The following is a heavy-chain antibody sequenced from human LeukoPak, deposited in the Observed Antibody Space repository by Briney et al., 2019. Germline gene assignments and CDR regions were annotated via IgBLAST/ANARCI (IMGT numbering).Heavy chain of an antibody. Sequence: RGSLRLSCAASGFTFSSYSMNWVRQAPGKGLEWVSYISSSSSSINYADSVKGRFTISRDNAKNSLYLQINSLRAEDTAVYYCARVPTTYGMDVWGQGTTVTVSS. J-gene: IGHJ6*02. V-gene: IGHV3-48*01. CDR2: ISSSSSSI. CDR3: ARVPTTYGMDV. D-gene: IGHD4-11*01. CDR1: GFTFSSYS.